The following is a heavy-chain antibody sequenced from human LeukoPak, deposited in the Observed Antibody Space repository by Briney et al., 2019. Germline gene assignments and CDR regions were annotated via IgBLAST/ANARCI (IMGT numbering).Heavy chain of an antibody. CDR1: GYTFTSYD. CDR3: AKGRITIFGVADNWFDP. J-gene: IGHJ5*02. CDR2: MNLNCGTS. V-gene: IGHV1-8*01. Sequence: GASVKVSCKASGYTFTSYDINWVRQATGQGLEWMGWMNLNCGTSGYAQTFHGRVTMTRNTSIRTAYMELSSRRSEDTAVYYCAKGRITIFGVADNWFDPWGQGTLVTVSS. D-gene: IGHD3-3*01.